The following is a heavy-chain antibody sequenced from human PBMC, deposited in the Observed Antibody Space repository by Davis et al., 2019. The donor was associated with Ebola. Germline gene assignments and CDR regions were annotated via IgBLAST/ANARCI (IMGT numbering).Heavy chain of an antibody. V-gene: IGHV3-21*01. D-gene: IGHD3-9*01. CDR1: GFTFSSFT. CDR3: ARDAFSLSRYDTEDH. Sequence: GGSLRLSCSTSGFTFSSFTMNWVRQAPGKGLQWVSAISASGDSAFYADPVRGRFTISRDNARDSLYLQMDSLRVEDTAIYYCARDAFSLSRYDTEDHWGQGTLVTVSS. J-gene: IGHJ4*02. CDR2: ISASGDSA.